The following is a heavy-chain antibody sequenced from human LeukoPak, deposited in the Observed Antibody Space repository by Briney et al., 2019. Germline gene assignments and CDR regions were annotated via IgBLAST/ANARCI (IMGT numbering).Heavy chain of an antibody. CDR2: IYYSGNT. CDR1: GGSISGSSYY. D-gene: IGHD5-12*01. V-gene: IGHV4-39*01. Sequence: TSETLSLTCTVSGGSISGSSYYWGWIRQPPGKGLEWIGNIYYSGNTYYNPSLRSRVTISADTSKNQFSLKLSSVTAADTAVYYCARLGAYSGSGDYWGQGTLVTVSS. J-gene: IGHJ4*02. CDR3: ARLGAYSGSGDY.